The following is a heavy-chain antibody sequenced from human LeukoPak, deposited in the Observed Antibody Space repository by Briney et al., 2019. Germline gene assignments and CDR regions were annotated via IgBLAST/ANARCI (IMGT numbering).Heavy chain of an antibody. CDR1: GFTVSNNY. V-gene: IGHV3-53*01. CDR3: AKLPSSGWLDY. D-gene: IGHD6-19*01. J-gene: IGHJ4*02. CDR2: FYSGGNT. Sequence: SGGSLRLSCVVSGFTVSNNYMSWVRQAPGKGLEWVSAFYSGGNTYYTGSVKGRFIISRDSSKNTLYLQMNILRPEDTAMYYCAKLPSSGWLDYWGQGTLVTVSS.